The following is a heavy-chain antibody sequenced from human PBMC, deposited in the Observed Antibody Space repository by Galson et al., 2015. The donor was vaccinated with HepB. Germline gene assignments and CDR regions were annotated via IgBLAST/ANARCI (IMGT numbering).Heavy chain of an antibody. J-gene: IGHJ4*02. V-gene: IGHV3-66*01. Sequence: SLRLSCAASGFSVSNNCMRWVRQPPGKGLEWVSLIYSGGSIYYADSVKGRFTISRDSSTNTVYLQMENVRAEDTAVYYCARGGASSGIWGQGTLVTVPP. CDR3: ARGGASSGI. CDR2: IYSGGSI. CDR1: GFSVSNNC. D-gene: IGHD6-13*01.